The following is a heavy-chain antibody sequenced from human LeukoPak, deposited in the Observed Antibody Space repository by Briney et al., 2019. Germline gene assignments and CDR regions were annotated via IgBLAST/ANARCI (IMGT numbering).Heavy chain of an antibody. Sequence: SETLSLTCTVSGGSISSSSYYWGWIRQPPGKGLEWIGEINHSGSTNYNPSLKSRVTISVDTSKNQFSLKLSSVTAADTAVYYCARSSQGGNSNWFDPWGQGTLVTVSS. D-gene: IGHD4-23*01. CDR1: GGSISSSSYY. CDR3: ARSSQGGNSNWFDP. J-gene: IGHJ5*02. V-gene: IGHV4-39*07. CDR2: INHSGST.